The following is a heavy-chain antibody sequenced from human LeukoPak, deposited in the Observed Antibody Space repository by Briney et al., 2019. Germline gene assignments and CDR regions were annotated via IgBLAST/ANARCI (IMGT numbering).Heavy chain of an antibody. CDR3: ARETRSMVMFDY. Sequence: ASVKVSCKASGYAFTSYGISWVRQAPGQGLEWMGWISAYNGNTNYAQKLQGRVTMTTDTSTSTAYMELRSLRSDDTAVYYCARETRSMVMFDYWGQETLVTVSS. J-gene: IGHJ4*02. D-gene: IGHD2-8*01. CDR2: ISAYNGNT. CDR1: GYAFTSYG. V-gene: IGHV1-18*01.